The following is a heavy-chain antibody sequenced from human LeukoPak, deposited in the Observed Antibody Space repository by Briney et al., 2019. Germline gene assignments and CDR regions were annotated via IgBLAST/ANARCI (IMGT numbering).Heavy chain of an antibody. CDR3: TRVPTRGSGNDY. J-gene: IGHJ4*02. V-gene: IGHV3-73*01. Sequence: PGGSLRLSCAASGSTFSGSAIHWVRQASGKGLEWVGRIRSKADNYATGYAASVKGRFTLSRDDSKNTAYLQMNRLKTEDTAVYYCTRVPTRGSGNDYWGQGTQVTVSS. CDR1: GSTFSGSA. D-gene: IGHD3-10*01. CDR2: IRSKADNYAT.